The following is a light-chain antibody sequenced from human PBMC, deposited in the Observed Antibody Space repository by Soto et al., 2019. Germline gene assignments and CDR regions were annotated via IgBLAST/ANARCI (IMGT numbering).Light chain of an antibody. Sequence: ENLLTQSPGTLSLSPGKGATLSCRASRGVSANYLAWYQQKPGQAPTLLIYGASIRAAGIPDRFSGSGSGTDFTLTIRRLAPDDFAVYYCQQYGSSPRTFGQGTKVEIK. J-gene: IGKJ1*01. V-gene: IGKV3-20*01. CDR3: QQYGSSPRT. CDR2: GAS. CDR1: RGVSANY.